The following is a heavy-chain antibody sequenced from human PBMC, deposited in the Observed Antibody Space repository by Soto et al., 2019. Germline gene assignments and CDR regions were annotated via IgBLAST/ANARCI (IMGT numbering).Heavy chain of an antibody. CDR3: ARETGENWTYEAH. Sequence: KPSETLSLTCRVSGAYTSDFSWSWIRQPAGKGLEWIGRITINGNTQKNPSFKSRVTMSIDTSRNHFSPNLQSATAADTALYYCARETGENWTYEAHWGPGTLVTVSS. CDR1: GAYTSDFS. CDR2: ITINGNT. V-gene: IGHV4-4*07. D-gene: IGHD1-7*01. J-gene: IGHJ1*01.